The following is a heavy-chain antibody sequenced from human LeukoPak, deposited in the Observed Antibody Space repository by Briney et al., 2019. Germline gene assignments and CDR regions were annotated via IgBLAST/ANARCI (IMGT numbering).Heavy chain of an antibody. Sequence: GASVRVSCTASGYTFTSYGISWVRQAPGQGLEWVGWISACNGNTNYAQTLQGRVTMTTDTSTNTAYMELRSLRSDDTAVYYCARGGMRAPGTGGIQHWGQGTLVTVSS. CDR1: GYTFTSYG. CDR2: ISACNGNT. V-gene: IGHV1-18*01. CDR3: ARGGMRAPGTGGIQH. D-gene: IGHD6-13*01. J-gene: IGHJ1*01.